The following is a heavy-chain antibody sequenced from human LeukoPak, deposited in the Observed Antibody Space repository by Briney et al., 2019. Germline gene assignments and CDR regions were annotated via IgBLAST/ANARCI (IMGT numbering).Heavy chain of an antibody. Sequence: SVKVSCKASGGTFSSYAISWVRQAPGQGLEWMGGIIPIFGTANYAQKFQGRVTITADESTSTAYMELSSLRSEDTAVYYCARDLKYQLLGFDPWGQGTLVTFSS. CDR3: ARDLKYQLLGFDP. CDR2: IIPIFGTA. D-gene: IGHD2-2*01. J-gene: IGHJ5*02. V-gene: IGHV1-69*13. CDR1: GGTFSSYA.